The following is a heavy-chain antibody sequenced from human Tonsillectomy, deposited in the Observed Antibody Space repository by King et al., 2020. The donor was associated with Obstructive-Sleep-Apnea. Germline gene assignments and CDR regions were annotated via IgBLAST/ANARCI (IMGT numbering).Heavy chain of an antibody. D-gene: IGHD3-3*01. CDR3: ARGPGGDYRISDFDY. V-gene: IGHV3-30*04. CDR2: ISYDGKNK. CDR1: GFTFTSYS. Sequence: VQLVESGGGVVQPGRSLRLSCAAAGFTFTSYSMHWVRQAPGKGLEWVAVISYDGKNKYHADSVKGRFTISRENFRNILYLQMNSLRPEDTAVYYCARGPGGDYRISDFDYWGQGTLVTVSS. J-gene: IGHJ4*02.